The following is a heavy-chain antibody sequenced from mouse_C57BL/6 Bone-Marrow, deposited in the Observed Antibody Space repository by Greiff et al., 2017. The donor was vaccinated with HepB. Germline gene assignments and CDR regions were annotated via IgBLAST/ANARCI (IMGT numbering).Heavy chain of an antibody. CDR1: GYTFTSYW. V-gene: IGHV1-72*01. CDR2: IDPNSGGT. Sequence: QVQLQQPGAELVKPGASVKLSCKASGYTFTSYWMHWVKQRPGRGLEWIGRIDPNSGGTKYNEKFKSKATLTVDKPSSTAYMQLSSLTSEDSAVYYCERWRDVYFLDWYFDVWGTGTTVTVSS. D-gene: IGHD2-3*01. J-gene: IGHJ1*03. CDR3: ERWRDVYFLDWYFDV.